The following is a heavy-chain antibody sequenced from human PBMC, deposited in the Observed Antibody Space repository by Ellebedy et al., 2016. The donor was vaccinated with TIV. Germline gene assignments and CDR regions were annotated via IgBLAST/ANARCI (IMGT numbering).Heavy chain of an antibody. J-gene: IGHJ3*02. V-gene: IGHV3-74*01. Sequence: GESLKISCAASGFTFSSYWMHWVRQAPGKGLVWVSRINSDGSSTNYADSVKGRFTISRDNAKNTLYLQMNRLRAEDTAVYYCARVYVGGWYDAFDIWGQGTMVTVSS. D-gene: IGHD6-19*01. CDR2: INSDGSST. CDR3: ARVYVGGWYDAFDI. CDR1: GFTFSSYW.